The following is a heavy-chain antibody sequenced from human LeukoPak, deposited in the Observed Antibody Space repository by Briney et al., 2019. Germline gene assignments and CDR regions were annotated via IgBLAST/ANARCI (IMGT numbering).Heavy chain of an antibody. CDR1: GGSFSGYY. V-gene: IGHV4-34*01. CDR2: INHSGST. J-gene: IGHJ1*01. Sequence: SETLSLICAVYGGSFSGYYWSWIRQPPGKGLEWIGEINHSGSTNYNPSLKRRVTISVDTSKNQFSLKLNSVTATDTAVYYCARAVDSSAFSSFQYWGQGTLVTVSS. CDR3: ARAVDSSAFSSFQY. D-gene: IGHD3-22*01.